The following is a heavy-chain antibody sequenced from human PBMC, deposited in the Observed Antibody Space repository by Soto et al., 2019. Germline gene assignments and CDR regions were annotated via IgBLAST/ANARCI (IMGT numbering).Heavy chain of an antibody. V-gene: IGHV3-9*01. Sequence: GGSLRLSCAASGFTFDDYAMHWVRQAPGKGLEWVSGISWNSGSIGYADSVKGRFTISRDNAKNSLYLQMNSLRAEDTALYYCAKGTFVTTTSSWFDPWGQGTLVTVSS. D-gene: IGHD4-17*01. CDR2: ISWNSGSI. J-gene: IGHJ5*02. CDR3: AKGTFVTTTSSWFDP. CDR1: GFTFDDYA.